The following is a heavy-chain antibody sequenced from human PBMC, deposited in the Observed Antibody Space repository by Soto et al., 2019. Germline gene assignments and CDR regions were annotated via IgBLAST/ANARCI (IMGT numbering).Heavy chain of an antibody. CDR2: IYYSGST. J-gene: IGHJ4*02. V-gene: IGHV4-59*01. D-gene: IGHD2-15*01. CDR3: ASRYCSGGSCYFDY. Sequence: SETLSLTCTFSGGSISSYYWSLIRQPPGKGLEWIGYIYYSGSTNYNPSLKSRVTISVDTSKNQFSLKLSSVTAADTAVYYCASRYCSGGSCYFDYWGQGTLVTVSS. CDR1: GGSISSYY.